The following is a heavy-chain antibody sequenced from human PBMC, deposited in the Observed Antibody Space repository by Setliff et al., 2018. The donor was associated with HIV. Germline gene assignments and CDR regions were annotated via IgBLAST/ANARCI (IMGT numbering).Heavy chain of an antibody. Sequence: LSLTCTVFGDSITSPDYYWAWICQPPGKGLEWIGNIYYSGTTDYNPSLKSRVTTSVETSKIQFSLKLTSMTAPDTAVYYCARQAKTFSYDILTGYYRFFDTWGQGLLVTVSS. CDR2: IYYSGTT. CDR1: GDSITSPDYY. D-gene: IGHD3-9*01. V-gene: IGHV4-39*01. CDR3: ARQAKTFSYDILTGYYRFFDT. J-gene: IGHJ4*02.